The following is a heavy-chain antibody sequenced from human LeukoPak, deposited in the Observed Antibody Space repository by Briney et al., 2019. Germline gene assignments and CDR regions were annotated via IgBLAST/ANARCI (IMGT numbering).Heavy chain of an antibody. J-gene: IGHJ4*02. CDR1: GGSISSGSYY. CDR3: ARGPTYCSSSSCLQGE. CDR2: IYTSGSI. Sequence: SETLSLTCTVSGGSISSGSYYWSWIRQPAGKGLEWIGRIYTSGSINYNPSLKSRVTISVDTSKNQFSLKLSSVTAADTAVYYCARGPTYCSSSSCLQGEWGQGTLVTVSS. D-gene: IGHD2-15*01. V-gene: IGHV4-61*02.